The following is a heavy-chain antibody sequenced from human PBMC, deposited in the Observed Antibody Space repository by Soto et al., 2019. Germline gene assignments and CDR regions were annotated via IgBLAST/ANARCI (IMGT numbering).Heavy chain of an antibody. D-gene: IGHD3-10*01. V-gene: IGHV1-46*01. Sequence: SLKVSCKASGYTFTKYYMLSVRQAPGQGLERMGTINPSGGSTSYAQKFQGRVAMTRDTSTSTVYMKLSSLRSEDTAEYYCAKNCYYYGSGSYYFDFWGQATLFTVSS. CDR2: INPSGGST. CDR3: AKNCYYYGSGSYYFDF. J-gene: IGHJ4*02. CDR1: GYTFTKYY.